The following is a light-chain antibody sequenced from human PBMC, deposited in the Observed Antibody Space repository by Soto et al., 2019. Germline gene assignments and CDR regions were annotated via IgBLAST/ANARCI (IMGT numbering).Light chain of an antibody. J-gene: IGKJ1*01. CDR1: QSNTT. V-gene: IGKV3D-15*03. Sequence: SVPIKSQDTQYLSPGERATLSFRASQSNTTVAYYQQPPGQPPRLLIYGLTIRAPSSPARFSSRCSRTEITLTISILPSEDFAVYCCQHYNNRPQTFGQGTKVDI. CDR3: QHYNNRPQT. CDR2: GLT.